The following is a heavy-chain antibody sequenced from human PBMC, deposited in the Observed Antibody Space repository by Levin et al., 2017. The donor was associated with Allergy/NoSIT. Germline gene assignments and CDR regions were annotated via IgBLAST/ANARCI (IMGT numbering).Heavy chain of an antibody. J-gene: IGHJ3*02. CDR2: IYPGDSDT. V-gene: IGHV5-51*01. CDR1: GYSFTSYW. Sequence: GESLKISCKGSGYSFTSYWIGWVRQMPGKGLEWMGIIYPGDSDTRYSPSFQGQVTISADKSISTAYLQWSSLKASDTAMYYCASGRYCSGGSGYPGDAFDIWGQGTMVTVSS. D-gene: IGHD2-15*01. CDR3: ASGRYCSGGSGYPGDAFDI.